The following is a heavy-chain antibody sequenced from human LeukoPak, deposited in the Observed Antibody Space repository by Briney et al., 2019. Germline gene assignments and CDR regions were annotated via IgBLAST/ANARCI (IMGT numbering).Heavy chain of an antibody. V-gene: IGHV3-23*01. J-gene: IGHJ4*02. Sequence: GGSLRLSCAASGFTFSSYAMSWVRQAPGKGLEWVSAISGSGGSTYYADSLKGRFTISRDNSKNTLYLQMNSLRAEDTAVYYCAIHRMHSYGSYFDYWGQGTLVTVSS. CDR3: AIHRMHSYGSYFDY. CDR1: GFTFSSYA. CDR2: ISGSGGST. D-gene: IGHD5-18*01.